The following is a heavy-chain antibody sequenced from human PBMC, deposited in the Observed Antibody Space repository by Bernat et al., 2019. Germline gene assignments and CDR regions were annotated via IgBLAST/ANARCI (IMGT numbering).Heavy chain of an antibody. CDR3: AGEVPAASYYYYYGMDV. CDR1: GGSISSYY. V-gene: IGHV4-59*08. D-gene: IGHD2-2*01. Sequence: QVQLQESGPGLVKPSETLSLTCTVSGGSISSYYWSWIRQPPGKGLEWIGYIYYSGSTNYNPSLKSRVTISVDTSKNQLSLKLSSVTAADTAVYYCAGEVPAASYYYYYGMDVWGQGTTVTVSS. CDR2: IYYSGST. J-gene: IGHJ6*02.